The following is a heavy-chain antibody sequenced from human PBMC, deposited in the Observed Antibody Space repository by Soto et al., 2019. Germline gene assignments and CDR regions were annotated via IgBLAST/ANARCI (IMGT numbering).Heavy chain of an antibody. Sequence: QVQLVQSGAEVKKPGSSVKVSCKASGGTFTNYTINWVRQAPGQGLEWMGGIIPMFGSASYAQKFQGRVTITADKYINIVSMELGSLRSEATAVYFCARAPHYYGSGNSHHFGLDVWGQGTTVTVSS. CDR1: GGTFTNYT. J-gene: IGHJ6*02. CDR3: ARAPHYYGSGNSHHFGLDV. V-gene: IGHV1-69*06. CDR2: IIPMFGSA. D-gene: IGHD3-10*01.